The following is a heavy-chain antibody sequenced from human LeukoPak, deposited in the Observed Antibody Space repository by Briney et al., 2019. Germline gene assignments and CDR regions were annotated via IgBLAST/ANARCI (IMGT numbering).Heavy chain of an antibody. J-gene: IGHJ3*02. V-gene: IGHV1-2*02. D-gene: IGHD3-10*01. CDR1: GYTFTGYY. CDR2: INPNSGGT. CDR3: ARVEKTTYYYYYQWALDI. Sequence: ASVKVSCKASGYTFTGYYMHWVRQAPGQGLEWMGWINPNSGGTNYAQKFQGRVTMTRDTSISTAYMELSRLRSDDTAVYYCARVEKTTYYYYYQWALDIWGQGTMVTVSS.